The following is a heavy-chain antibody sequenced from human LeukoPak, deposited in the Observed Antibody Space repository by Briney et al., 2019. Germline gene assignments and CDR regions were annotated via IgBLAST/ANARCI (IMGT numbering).Heavy chain of an antibody. J-gene: IGHJ5*02. CDR2: ISSSGSTI. CDR3: AREGKESSGWYVSSEPNWFDP. D-gene: IGHD6-19*01. V-gene: IGHV3-11*04. CDR1: GFTFSDYY. Sequence: KSGGSLRLSCAASGFTFSDYYMSWIRQAPGKGLEWVSHISSSGSTIYYADSVKGRFTISRDNAKNSLYLQMNSLRAEDTAVYYCAREGKESSGWYVSSEPNWFDPWGQGTLVTVSS.